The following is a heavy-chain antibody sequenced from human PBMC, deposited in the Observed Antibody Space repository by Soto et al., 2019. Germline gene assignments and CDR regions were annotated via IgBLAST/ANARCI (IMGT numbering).Heavy chain of an antibody. D-gene: IGHD6-13*01. V-gene: IGHV5-10-1*03. Sequence: EVQLVQSGAEVKKPGESLRISCRASGYSFTKYWITWVRQTPGKGLEWMGRIDPSDSYTDYSPSFQGHVTFSVDMSISTAYLQWSNLKASDTAMYFCARLLFGVATGGSDYFYYNGMDVWGQGTTVTVSS. CDR3: ARLLFGVATGGSDYFYYNGMDV. CDR2: IDPSDSYT. CDR1: GYSFTKYW. J-gene: IGHJ6*02.